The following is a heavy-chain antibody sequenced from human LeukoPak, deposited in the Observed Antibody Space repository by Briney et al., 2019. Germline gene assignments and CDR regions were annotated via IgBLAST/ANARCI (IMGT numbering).Heavy chain of an antibody. V-gene: IGHV3-64*01. D-gene: IGHD2/OR15-2a*01. CDR1: GFTFSSYA. Sequence: GGSLRLSCAASGFTFSSYAMHWVRQAPGKGLEYVSAISSNGGSTYYANSVKGRFTISRDNSKDTLYLQMGSLRAEDMAVYYCARDRSYFEAPDYWGQGTLSPSPQ. CDR3: ARDRSYFEAPDY. CDR2: ISSNGGST. J-gene: IGHJ4*02.